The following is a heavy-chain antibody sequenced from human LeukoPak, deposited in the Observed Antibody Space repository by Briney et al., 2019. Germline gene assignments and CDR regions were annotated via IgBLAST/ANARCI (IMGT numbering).Heavy chain of an antibody. CDR2: IYYSGST. Sequence: SETLSLTCTVSGGSISSSSYYWGWIRQPPGKGLEWIGSIYYSGSTYYNPSLKSRVTISVDTSKNQFSLKLSSVTAADTAVYYCARFPFKLGAEYFQHWGQGTLVTVSS. V-gene: IGHV4-39*07. J-gene: IGHJ1*01. CDR1: GGSISSSSYY. D-gene: IGHD2/OR15-2a*01. CDR3: ARFPFKLGAEYFQH.